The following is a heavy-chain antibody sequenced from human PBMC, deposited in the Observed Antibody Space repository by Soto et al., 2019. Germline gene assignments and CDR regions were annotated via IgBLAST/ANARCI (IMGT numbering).Heavy chain of an antibody. D-gene: IGHD6-19*01. CDR1: GYTFTSYA. J-gene: IGHJ6*02. Sequence: GASVKVSCTASGYTFTSYAMHWVRQAPGQRLEWMGWINAGNGNTKYSQKFQGRVTITRDTSASTAYMELSSLRSEDTAVYYCARVLAVAGTYYYYGMDVWGQGTTVTVSS. V-gene: IGHV1-3*01. CDR3: ARVLAVAGTYYYYGMDV. CDR2: INAGNGNT.